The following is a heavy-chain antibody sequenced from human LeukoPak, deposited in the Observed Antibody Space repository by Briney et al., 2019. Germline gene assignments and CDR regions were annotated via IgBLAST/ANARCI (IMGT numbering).Heavy chain of an antibody. Sequence: ASVKVSCKASGGTFSSYAISWVRQAPGQGLEWMGGIIPIFGTANYAQKFQGRVTITADKSTSTAYMELSSLRSEDTALFYCAKTLFHGDFAFDYWGQGTLVTVSS. CDR1: GGTFSSYA. CDR3: AKTLFHGDFAFDY. J-gene: IGHJ4*02. D-gene: IGHD4-17*01. CDR2: IIPIFGTA. V-gene: IGHV1-69*06.